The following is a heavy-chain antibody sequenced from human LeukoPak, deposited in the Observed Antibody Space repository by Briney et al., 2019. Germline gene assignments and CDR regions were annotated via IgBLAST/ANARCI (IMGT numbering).Heavy chain of an antibody. CDR3: ARYSGNPTAFDY. CDR2: IYYSGST. Sequence: PSETLSLTCTVSGGSISSSSYYRGWIRQPPGKGVEWIGNIYYSGSTYYNPSLKSRVTISVDTSNNHFSLKLSSVTAADTAVYYCARYSGNPTAFDYWGQGTLVTVSS. D-gene: IGHD1-26*01. J-gene: IGHJ4*02. CDR1: GGSISSSSYY. V-gene: IGHV4-39*02.